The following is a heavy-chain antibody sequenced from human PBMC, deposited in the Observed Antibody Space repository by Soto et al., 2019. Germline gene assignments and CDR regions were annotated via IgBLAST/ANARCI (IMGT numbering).Heavy chain of an antibody. Sequence: GESLKISSKGSGYSFTSYWIGWVRQMPGKGLEWMGIIYPGDSDTRYSPSFQGQVTISADKSISTAYLQWSSLKASDTAMYYCARRSSGYYYYMDVWGKGTTVTVSS. V-gene: IGHV5-51*01. CDR2: IYPGDSDT. J-gene: IGHJ6*03. CDR3: ARRSSGYYYYMDV. D-gene: IGHD3-10*01. CDR1: GYSFTSYW.